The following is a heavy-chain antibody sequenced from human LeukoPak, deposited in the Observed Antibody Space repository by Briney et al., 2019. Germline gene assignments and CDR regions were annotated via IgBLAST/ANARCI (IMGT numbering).Heavy chain of an antibody. CDR1: GFTFSDYY. CDR3: AKGSGSPLYYYYGMDV. J-gene: IGHJ6*02. Sequence: GGSLRLSCAASGFTFSDYYMSWIRQAPGKGLEWVSYISSSGSTIYYADSVKGRFTISRDNAKNSLYLQMNSLRAEDTAVYYCAKGSGSPLYYYYGMDVWGQGTTVTVSS. CDR2: ISSSGSTI. D-gene: IGHD3-10*01. V-gene: IGHV3-11*04.